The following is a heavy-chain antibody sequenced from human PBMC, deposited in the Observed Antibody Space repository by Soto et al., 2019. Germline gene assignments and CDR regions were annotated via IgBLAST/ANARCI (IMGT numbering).Heavy chain of an antibody. J-gene: IGHJ5*02. D-gene: IGHD5-12*01. V-gene: IGHV1-3*01. CDR1: GITFSSYA. CDR2: INAGNGDT. Sequence: QVQLVQSGAEVKKPGASVKVSCKASGITFSSYAMHWVRQAPGQRLEWMGWINAGNGDTRYSQIFKGRVTLTRDTSASTVYLDLSSLRSEDTAIYYCARAISGYVTWGQGTLVTVSS. CDR3: ARAISGYVT.